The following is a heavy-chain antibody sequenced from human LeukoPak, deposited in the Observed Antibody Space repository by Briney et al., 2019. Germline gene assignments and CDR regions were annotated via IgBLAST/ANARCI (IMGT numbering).Heavy chain of an antibody. V-gene: IGHV4-59*12. CDR1: GGSISSYY. D-gene: IGHD2-2*01. J-gene: IGHJ5*02. CDR3: ARGVGYCSSTSCPNWFDP. Sequence: SSETLSLTCTVSGGSISSYYWSWIRQPPGKGLEWIGYIYHSGSTYYNPSLKSRVTISVDRSKNQFSLKLSSVTAADTAVYYCARGVGYCSSTSCPNWFDPWGQGTLVTVSS. CDR2: IYHSGST.